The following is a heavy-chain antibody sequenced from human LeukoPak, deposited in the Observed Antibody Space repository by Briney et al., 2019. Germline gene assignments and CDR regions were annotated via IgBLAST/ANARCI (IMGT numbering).Heavy chain of an antibody. CDR2: IYYSGST. J-gene: IGHJ4*02. CDR1: GGSVSSGSYY. D-gene: IGHD2-2*01. Sequence: SSETLSLTCTVSGGSVSSGSYYWSWVRQPPGKGLEWIVDIYYSGSTNYNPSLKSRVTISVDTSKNQFSLKLSSVTAADTAVYYCASRYCSSTSCSHGFDYWGQGTLVTVSS. V-gene: IGHV4-61*01. CDR3: ASRYCSSTSCSHGFDY.